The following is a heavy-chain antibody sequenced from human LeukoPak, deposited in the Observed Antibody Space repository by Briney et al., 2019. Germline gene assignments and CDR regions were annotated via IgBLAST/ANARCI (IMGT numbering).Heavy chain of an antibody. D-gene: IGHD2-15*01. Sequence: ASVKVSCKASGYTFTGYYMHWVRQAPGQGLEWMGWINPNSGGTNYAQKFQGRVTMTRDTSISTAYMELSRLRSDDTAVYYCARRAGTATKYFDYWGQGTLVTVSS. CDR2: INPNSGGT. CDR1: GYTFTGYY. CDR3: ARRAGTATKYFDY. J-gene: IGHJ4*02. V-gene: IGHV1-2*02.